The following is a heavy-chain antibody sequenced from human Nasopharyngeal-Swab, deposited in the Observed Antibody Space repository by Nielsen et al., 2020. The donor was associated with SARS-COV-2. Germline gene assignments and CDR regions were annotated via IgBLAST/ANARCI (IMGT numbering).Heavy chain of an antibody. V-gene: IGHV4-39*01. Sequence: SETLSLTCTVSGGSISSSSYYWGWIRQPPGKGLEWIGSFYYSGSTYYNPSLKSRVTISVDTSKTQFSLNLSSVTAADTAVYYCAGRYCSGGSCSGVQEGDVFDIWGPGTMVTVSS. J-gene: IGHJ3*02. CDR1: GGSISSSSYY. CDR2: FYYSGST. CDR3: AGRYCSGGSCSGVQEGDVFDI. D-gene: IGHD2-15*01.